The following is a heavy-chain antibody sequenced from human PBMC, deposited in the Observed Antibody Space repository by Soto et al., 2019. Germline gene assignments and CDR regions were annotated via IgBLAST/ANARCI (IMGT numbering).Heavy chain of an antibody. D-gene: IGHD6-13*01. CDR3: ASQRIAAGLFDY. CDR2: INHSGST. Sequence: NPSETLSLTCAVYGGSFSGYYWSWIRQPPGEGLEWLGEINHSGSTNYNPSLKSRVTISVDTSKNQFSLKLSSVTAADTAVYYCASQRIAAGLFDYWGQGTLVTVSS. J-gene: IGHJ4*02. V-gene: IGHV4-34*01. CDR1: GGSFSGYY.